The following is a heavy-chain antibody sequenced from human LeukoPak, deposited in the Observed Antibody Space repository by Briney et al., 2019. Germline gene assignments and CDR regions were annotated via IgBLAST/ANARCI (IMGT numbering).Heavy chain of an antibody. D-gene: IGHD1-26*01. CDR1: GGSFSGYY. CDR3: ARDTPGIVTFDY. V-gene: IGHV4-4*07. CDR2: IYTSGST. Sequence: SETLSLTCAVYGGSFSGYYWSWIRQPAGKGLEWIGRIYTSGSTNYNPSLKSRVTMSVDTSKNQFSLKLSSVTAADTAVYYCARDTPGIVTFDYWGQGTLVTVSS. J-gene: IGHJ4*02.